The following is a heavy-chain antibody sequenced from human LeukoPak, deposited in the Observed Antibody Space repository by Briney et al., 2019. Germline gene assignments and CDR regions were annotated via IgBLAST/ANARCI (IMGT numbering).Heavy chain of an antibody. CDR3: ARTGGGYYYDSSRGLKYYFDY. Sequence: GGSLRLSCVASGFSFSTCAIHWVRQAPGKGLEWVAIIWSDGTNEKYANSVKGRFTISGDNFENTVYLQMNSLRAEDTAVYYCARTGGGYYYDSSRGLKYYFDYWGQGTLVTVSS. J-gene: IGHJ4*02. V-gene: IGHV3-33*01. CDR1: GFSFSTCA. CDR2: IWSDGTNE. D-gene: IGHD3-22*01.